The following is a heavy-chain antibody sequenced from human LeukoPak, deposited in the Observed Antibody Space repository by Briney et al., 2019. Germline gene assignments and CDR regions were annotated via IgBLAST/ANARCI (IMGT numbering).Heavy chain of an antibody. J-gene: IGHJ4*02. V-gene: IGHV1-69*05. CDR2: IIPIFGTA. CDR1: GGTFSSYA. CDR3: ARDRTLYGFGEFCFDY. D-gene: IGHD3-10*01. Sequence: GASVKVPCKASGGTFSSYAISWVRQAPGQGLEWMGGIIPIFGTANYAQKFQGRVTITTDESTSTAYMELSSLRSEDTAVYYCARDRTLYGFGEFCFDYWGQGTLVTVSS.